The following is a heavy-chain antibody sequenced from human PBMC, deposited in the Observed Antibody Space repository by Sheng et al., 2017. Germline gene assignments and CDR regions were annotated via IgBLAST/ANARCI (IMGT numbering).Heavy chain of an antibody. Sequence: QLQLQESGSGLVKPSQTLSLTCAVSGGSISSTAYSWTWIRQPPGKGLEWIGYIYHSGSTYYNPSLKSRVTISLDRSKNQFSLKLDSVTAADTAVYYCASSSSVRRVIASFDYWGQGXGHR. D-gene: IGHD3-10*01. V-gene: IGHV4-30-2*01. CDR2: IYHSGST. J-gene: IGHJ4*02. CDR3: ASSSSVRRVIASFDY. CDR1: GGSISSTAYS.